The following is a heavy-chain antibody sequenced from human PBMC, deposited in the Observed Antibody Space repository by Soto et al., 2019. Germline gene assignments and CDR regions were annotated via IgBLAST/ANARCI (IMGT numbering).Heavy chain of an antibody. Sequence: GGSLRLSCSASGFTFDDYAMHWVRQAPGKGLEWVSLISGDGGSTYYADSVKGRFTISRDNSKNSLYLQMNSLRTEDTALYYWAKPRTDYSDSSGYFDYWGQGTLVTVSS. CDR1: GFTFDDYA. V-gene: IGHV3-43*02. CDR2: ISGDGGST. J-gene: IGHJ4*02. CDR3: AKPRTDYSDSSGYFDY. D-gene: IGHD3-22*01.